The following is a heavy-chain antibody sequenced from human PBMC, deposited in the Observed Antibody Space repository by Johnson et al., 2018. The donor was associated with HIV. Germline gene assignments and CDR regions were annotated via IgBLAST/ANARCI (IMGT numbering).Heavy chain of an antibody. CDR2: ISSSGSTI. J-gene: IGHJ3*02. D-gene: IGHD4-11*01. CDR3: ARGTTVADGTCTFDI. CDR1: GFTFSDYY. Sequence: QVQLVESGGGLVKPGGSLRLSCAVSGFTFSDYYMSWIRQAPGKGLEWVSYISSSGSTISYADSVKGRFTISRDNAKNSMYLQMNSLRAEDPAVYYCARGTTVADGTCTFDIWGQGTMVTVSS. V-gene: IGHV3-11*01.